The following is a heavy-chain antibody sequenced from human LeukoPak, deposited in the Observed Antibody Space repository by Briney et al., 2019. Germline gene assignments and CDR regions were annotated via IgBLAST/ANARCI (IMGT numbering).Heavy chain of an antibody. CDR2: ISAYNGNT. D-gene: IGHD6-13*01. CDR1: GYTFTIYG. J-gene: IGHJ4*02. Sequence: ASVKVSCKASGYTFTIYGISWVRQAPGQGLEWVGWISAYNGNTNYSQNLQGRVTMTTDTSTSTGYMELRSLRSHDTAVYYCAREIVAAALDYWPQGTLVPLSS. V-gene: IGHV1-18*01. CDR3: AREIVAAALDY.